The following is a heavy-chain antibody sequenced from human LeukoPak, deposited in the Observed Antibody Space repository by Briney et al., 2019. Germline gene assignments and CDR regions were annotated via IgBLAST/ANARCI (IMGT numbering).Heavy chain of an antibody. J-gene: IGHJ4*02. V-gene: IGHV1-8*03. CDR1: GYTFTSYD. CDR3: ARGGTDDSAIDY. D-gene: IGHD1-14*01. CDR2: MNPNSGNT. Sequence: ASVKVSCKASGYTFTSYDINWVRQATGQGLEWMGWMNPNSGNTGYAQKFQGRVTITRNTSISTAYMELSRLRSEDTAVYYCARGGTDDSAIDYWGQGTLVTVSS.